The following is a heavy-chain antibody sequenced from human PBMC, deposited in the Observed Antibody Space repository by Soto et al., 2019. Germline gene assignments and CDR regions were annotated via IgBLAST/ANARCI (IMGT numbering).Heavy chain of an antibody. CDR2: IYPSGST. V-gene: IGHV4-30-2*03. Sequence: SETLSLTCAVSGGSISSGGYSWSWIRQPPGKGLEWIGYIYPSGSTYYNPSLKSRVTVSVDTSKNQFSLKVTSVTAADTAVYYCARLYGYCIRNSCHGHYAMDVWGQGTTVTVSS. CDR3: ARLYGYCIRNSCHGHYAMDV. J-gene: IGHJ6*02. CDR1: GGSISSGGYS. D-gene: IGHD2-2*01.